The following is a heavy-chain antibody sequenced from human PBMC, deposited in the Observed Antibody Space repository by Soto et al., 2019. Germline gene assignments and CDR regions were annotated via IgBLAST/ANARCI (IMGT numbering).Heavy chain of an antibody. CDR1: GGTFSSYA. Sequence: GASVKVSCKASGGTFSSYAISWVRQAPGQGLEWMGGIIPIFGTANYAQKFQGRVTITADESTSTAYMELSSLRSEDTAVYYCARGDSDMYSSSSAFDYWGQGTLVTVSS. CDR3: ARGDSDMYSSSSAFDY. CDR2: IIPIFGTA. J-gene: IGHJ4*02. V-gene: IGHV1-69*13. D-gene: IGHD6-6*01.